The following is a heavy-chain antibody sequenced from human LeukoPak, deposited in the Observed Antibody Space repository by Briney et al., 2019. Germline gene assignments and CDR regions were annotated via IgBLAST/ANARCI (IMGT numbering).Heavy chain of an antibody. V-gene: IGHV3-9*01. CDR1: GFTFDDYA. CDR2: ISWNSGSI. J-gene: IGHJ3*02. Sequence: PGGSLRLSCAASGFTFDDYAMHRVRQAPGKGLEWVSGISWNSGSIGYADSVKGRFTISRDNAKNSLYLQMNSLRAEDTALYYCAKDIVPGSYYPGAFDIWGQGTMVTVSS. CDR3: AKDIVPGSYYPGAFDI. D-gene: IGHD1-26*01.